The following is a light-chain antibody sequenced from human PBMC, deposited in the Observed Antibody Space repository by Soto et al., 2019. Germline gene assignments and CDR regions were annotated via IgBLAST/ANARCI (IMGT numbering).Light chain of an antibody. Sequence: DLQITQSPPSLSASVGEIVTITCRVSQSISRYVNWYQQKPGKAPTLLISAASSLERGVPSRFSGGGSGTDFTLTISSLQPEDFASYHCQQNYRDTPWTFGQGSKV. J-gene: IGKJ1*01. CDR1: QSISRY. CDR3: QQNYRDTPWT. CDR2: AAS. V-gene: IGKV1-39*01.